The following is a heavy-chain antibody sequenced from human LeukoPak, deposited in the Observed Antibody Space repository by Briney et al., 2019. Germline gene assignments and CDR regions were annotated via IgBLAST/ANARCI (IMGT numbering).Heavy chain of an antibody. CDR2: IYSGGTT. V-gene: IGHV3-53*04. J-gene: IGHJ4*02. Sequence: QPGGSLRLSCAASGFTVSTNCMTWVRQAPGKGLEWVSTIYSGGTTYYADSVMGRFTISRHNSRNTLYLQMNSLRAEDTAVYYCARVYTVMAYYFDLWGQGTLVTVSS. D-gene: IGHD5-18*01. CDR3: ARVYTVMAYYFDL. CDR1: GFTVSTNC.